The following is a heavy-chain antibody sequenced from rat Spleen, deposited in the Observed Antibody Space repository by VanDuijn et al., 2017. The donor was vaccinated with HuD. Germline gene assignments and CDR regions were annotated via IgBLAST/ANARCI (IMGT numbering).Heavy chain of an antibody. CDR2: ISPSGAST. V-gene: IGHV5S13*01. Sequence: EVQLVESGGGLVQPGRSLKLSCAASGFTFSNYGMAWVCQAPTKGLEWVASISPSGASTHYRDSVKGRFTISRDNAKSTLYLQMDSLRSEDTATYYCGRGGILRTSISVMDAWGQGASVTVSS. CDR3: GRGGILRTSISVMDA. D-gene: IGHD1-6*01. CDR1: GFTFSNYG. J-gene: IGHJ4*01.